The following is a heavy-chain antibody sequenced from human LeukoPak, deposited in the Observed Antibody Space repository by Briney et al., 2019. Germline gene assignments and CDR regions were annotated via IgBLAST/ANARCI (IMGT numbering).Heavy chain of an antibody. V-gene: IGHV4-4*07. CDR2: IYTSGST. CDR3: ARGNVVVPAAITRYYGSGSRYYFDY. Sequence: SETLSLTCTVSGGSISSYYWSWIRQPAGKGLEWIGRIYTSGSTNFNRSLKGRVTMSVDTSKNQFSLKLSSVTAADTAVYYCARGNVVVPAAITRYYGSGSRYYFDYWGQGTLVTVSS. J-gene: IGHJ4*02. CDR1: GGSISSYY. D-gene: IGHD2-2*01.